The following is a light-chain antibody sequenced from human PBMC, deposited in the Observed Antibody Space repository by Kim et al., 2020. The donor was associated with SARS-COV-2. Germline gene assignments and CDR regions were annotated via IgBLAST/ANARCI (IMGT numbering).Light chain of an antibody. CDR2: DVS. J-gene: IGLJ2*01. V-gene: IGLV2-14*03. Sequence: GQSITISCSGSSSDVGGHNYVSWYQQHPGKAPKLMIYDVSKRPSGVSDRFSASKSYNTASLTISGLQAEDEADYYCSSYTTSNTWVFGGGTQLTVL. CDR3: SSYTTSNTWV. CDR1: SSDVGGHNY.